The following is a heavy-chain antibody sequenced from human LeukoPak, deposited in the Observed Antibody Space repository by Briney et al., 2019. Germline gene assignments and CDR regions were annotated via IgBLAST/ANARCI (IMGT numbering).Heavy chain of an antibody. D-gene: IGHD2-15*01. CDR1: GFTFSSNR. CDR2: IKQDGSEK. V-gene: IGHV3-7*03. CDR3: ARALTYCSGGICYYGGLGYMDV. J-gene: IGHJ6*03. Sequence: GGTLRLSCAASGFTFSSNRTSWGRQAPGKGLEWVANIKQDGSEKYYVDSVKSRLTTSTDNAKNSLFLQKNSLRAEDTAVYYCARALTYCSGGICYYGGLGYMDVRGKGTTVTISS.